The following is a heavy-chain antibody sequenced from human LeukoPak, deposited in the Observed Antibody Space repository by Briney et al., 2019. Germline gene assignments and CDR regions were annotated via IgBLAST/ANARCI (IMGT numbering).Heavy chain of an antibody. J-gene: IGHJ4*02. CDR2: ISGSGGST. D-gene: IGHD3-10*01. CDR1: GFTFSTYA. CDR3: AKRGGSGSYYDY. Sequence: GGSLRLSCAASGFTFSTYAMSWVRQAPGKGLEWVSAISGSGGSTYYADSVKGRFTISRDNSKNTLYLQMNSLRAEDTAVYYCAKRGGSGSYYDYWGQGTLVTVSS. V-gene: IGHV3-23*01.